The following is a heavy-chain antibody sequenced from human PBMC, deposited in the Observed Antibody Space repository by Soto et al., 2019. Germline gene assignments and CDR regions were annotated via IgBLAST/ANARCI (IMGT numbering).Heavy chain of an antibody. D-gene: IGHD3-22*01. Sequence: LRLSCAASGFTFGSYAMSWVRLAPGKGLEWVSVAGPSGSSTFYADSVRGRFTISRDNVENTLYLQMNSLRVADTALYFCARTYYYDSPGYSRTFDYWGQGTLVTVSS. J-gene: IGHJ4*02. V-gene: IGHV3-23*01. CDR2: AGPSGSST. CDR3: ARTYYYDSPGYSRTFDY. CDR1: GFTFGSYA.